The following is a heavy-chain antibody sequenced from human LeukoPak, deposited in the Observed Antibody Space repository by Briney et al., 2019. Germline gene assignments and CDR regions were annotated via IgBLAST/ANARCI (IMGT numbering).Heavy chain of an antibody. J-gene: IGHJ6*03. CDR2: IYYSGST. CDR3: ARGATVVMYYYYYMDV. CDR1: GGSISSGDYY. V-gene: IGHV4-30-4*08. D-gene: IGHD4-23*01. Sequence: SQTLSLTCTVSGGSISSGDYYWSWIRQPPGKGLEWIGYIYYSGSTYYNPSLKSRVTISVDTSKNQFSLKLSSVTAADTAVYYCARGATVVMYYYYYMDVWGKGTTVTVSS.